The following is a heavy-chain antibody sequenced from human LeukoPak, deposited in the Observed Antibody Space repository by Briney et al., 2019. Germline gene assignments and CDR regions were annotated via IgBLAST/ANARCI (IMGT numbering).Heavy chain of an antibody. J-gene: IGHJ3*02. CDR1: GFTVSTTY. D-gene: IGHD3-22*01. Sequence: GGSLRLSCAASGFTVSTTYMNWVRQAPGKGLEWVSIIYSGGATKYADSVKGRFTISRDSSKNTLYLQMNSLRAEDTAVYYCAREKTAYYYDSSGYSEGAFDIWGQGTMVTVSS. CDR2: IYSGGAT. V-gene: IGHV3-53*01. CDR3: AREKTAYYYDSSGYSEGAFDI.